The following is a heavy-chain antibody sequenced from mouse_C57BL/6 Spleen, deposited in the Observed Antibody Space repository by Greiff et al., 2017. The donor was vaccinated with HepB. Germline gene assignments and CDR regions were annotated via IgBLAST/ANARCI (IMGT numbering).Heavy chain of an antibody. V-gene: IGHV1-52*01. Sequence: QVHVKQSGAELVRPGSSVKLSCKASGYTFTSYWMHWVKQRPIQGLEWIGNIDPSDSETHYNQKFKDKATLTVDKSSSTAYMQLSSLTSEDSAVYYGARRGTTVGLNYWGQGTTLTVSS. J-gene: IGHJ2*01. CDR3: ARRGTTVGLNY. D-gene: IGHD1-1*01. CDR1: GYTFTSYW. CDR2: IDPSDSET.